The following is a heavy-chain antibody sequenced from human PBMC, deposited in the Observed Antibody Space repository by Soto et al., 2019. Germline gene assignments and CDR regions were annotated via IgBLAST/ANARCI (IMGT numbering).Heavy chain of an antibody. J-gene: IGHJ6*02. D-gene: IGHD6-13*01. CDR2: IYYSGST. CDR3: ARVPPYGSSWRYYYYAMDV. Sequence: SETLSLTCTVSGGSVSSGSYYWSWIRQPPGKGLEWIGYIYYSGSTNYNPSLKSRVTISVDTSKNQFSLKLSSVTAADTAVYYCARVPPYGSSWRYYYYAMDVWGQGTTVTVSS. V-gene: IGHV4-61*01. CDR1: GGSVSSGSYY.